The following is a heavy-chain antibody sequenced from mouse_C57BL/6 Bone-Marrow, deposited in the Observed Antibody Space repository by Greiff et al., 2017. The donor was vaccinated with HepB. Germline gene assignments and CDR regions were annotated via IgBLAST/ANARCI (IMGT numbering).Heavy chain of an antibody. J-gene: IGHJ4*01. CDR1: GYTFTSYW. D-gene: IGHD2-1*01. CDR3: AREGYDGNYVGYALDY. Sequence: QVQLQQPGAELVKPGASVKMSCKASGYTFTSYWITWVKQRPGQGLEWIGDIYPGSGSTNYNEKFKSKATLTVDTSSSTAYMQLSSLTSEDSAVYYSAREGYDGNYVGYALDYWGQGTSVTVSS. V-gene: IGHV1-55*01. CDR2: IYPGSGST.